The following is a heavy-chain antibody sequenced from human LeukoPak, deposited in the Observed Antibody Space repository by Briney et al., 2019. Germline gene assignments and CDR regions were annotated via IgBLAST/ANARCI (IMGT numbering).Heavy chain of an antibody. J-gene: IGHJ4*02. CDR1: GDSISSYY. CDR3: ARDHATSSSWYGHGY. D-gene: IGHD6-13*01. V-gene: IGHV4-59*12. CDR2: LSYSGTS. Sequence: SETLSLTCTVSGDSISSYYWSWIRQPPGKGLEWIGYLSYSGTSNYNPSLKSRVTISVDTSKNQFSLKLSSVTAADTAVYYCARDHATSSSWYGHGYWGQGTLVTVSS.